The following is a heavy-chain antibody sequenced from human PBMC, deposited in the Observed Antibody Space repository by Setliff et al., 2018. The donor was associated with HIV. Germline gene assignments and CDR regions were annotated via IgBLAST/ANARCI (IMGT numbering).Heavy chain of an antibody. CDR1: GFTFSSYG. Sequence: GGSLRLSCAASGFTFSSYGMHWVRQAPGKGLEWVSLISYDGSNKYYADSVKGRFSISRDNPKNTVYLQMNSLRPEDTALYYCAKIPHTGDSAFDVWGQGTMVTVSS. D-gene: IGHD7-27*01. J-gene: IGHJ3*01. V-gene: IGHV3-30*18. CDR3: AKIPHTGDSAFDV. CDR2: ISYDGSNK.